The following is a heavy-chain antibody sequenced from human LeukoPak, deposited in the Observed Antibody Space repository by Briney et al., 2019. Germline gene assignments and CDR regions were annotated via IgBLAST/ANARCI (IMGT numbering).Heavy chain of an antibody. CDR3: ARASYYYGSGSHDY. Sequence: SQTLPLTCTVSGGSISSGDYYWSWIRQPPGTGLEWIGYIYYSGSTYYNPSLKSRVTISVDTSKNQFSLKLSSVTAADTAVYYCARASYYYGSGSHDYWGQGTLVTVSS. D-gene: IGHD3-10*01. CDR2: IYYSGST. CDR1: GGSISSGDYY. J-gene: IGHJ4*02. V-gene: IGHV4-30-4*01.